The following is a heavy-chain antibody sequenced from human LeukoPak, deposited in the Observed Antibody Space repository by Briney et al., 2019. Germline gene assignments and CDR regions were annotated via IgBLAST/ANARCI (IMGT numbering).Heavy chain of an antibody. CDR3: ARGGYSDDAFDI. D-gene: IGHD2-15*01. Sequence: VASVKVSCKASGGTFSSYAISWVRQAPGQGLEWMGRIIPILGIANYAQEFQGRVTMTRDTSTSTVYMELSSLRSEDTAVYYCARGGYSDDAFDIWGQGTMVTVSS. CDR2: IIPILGIA. J-gene: IGHJ3*02. V-gene: IGHV1-69*04. CDR1: GGTFSSYA.